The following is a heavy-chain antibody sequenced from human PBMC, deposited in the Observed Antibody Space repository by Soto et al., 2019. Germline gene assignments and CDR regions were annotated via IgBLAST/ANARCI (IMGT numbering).Heavy chain of an antibody. CDR2: VYWDDDK. CDR1: GFSLNSSGVG. CDR3: AHRGTVAEAGMGFEF. J-gene: IGHJ4*02. D-gene: IGHD4-17*01. Sequence: QITLREYGPALVKPTQTLTLTCTFSGFSLNSSGVGVGWDRQPPGKALEWLAIVYWDDDKRYRPSLRSRLSIRKYTPKTQVVLTLTNPDPVDTATYYCAHRGTVAEAGMGFEFWGQGSLVTVPS. V-gene: IGHV2-5*02.